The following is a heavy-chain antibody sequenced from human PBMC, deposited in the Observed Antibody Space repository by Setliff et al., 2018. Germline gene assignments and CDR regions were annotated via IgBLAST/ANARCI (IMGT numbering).Heavy chain of an antibody. CDR1: GYKSADFW. CDR3: ARASTSSFFVYFDF. CDR2: IYPDDSDT. D-gene: IGHD2-2*01. V-gene: IGHV5-51*01. Sequence: PGESLKISCQGSGYKSADFWIGWVRQMPGKGLEWMGIIYPDDSDTRYSPSFQGQVIMSADKSTNTAYLQWNSLAASDAAMYYCARASTSSFFVYFDFWGQGTQVTVSS. J-gene: IGHJ4*02.